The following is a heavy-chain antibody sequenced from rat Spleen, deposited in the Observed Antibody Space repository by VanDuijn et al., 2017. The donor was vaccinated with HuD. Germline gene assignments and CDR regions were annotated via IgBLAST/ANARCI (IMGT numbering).Heavy chain of an antibody. J-gene: IGHJ3*01. D-gene: IGHD1-9*01. V-gene: IGHV2-1*01. CDR1: GFSLTSNS. Sequence: QVQLKESGPGLVQPSQTLSLTCTVSGFSLTSNSVSWVRQPPGKGLEWMGAIWSGGGPDDNSALKSRLSISRDTSKSQVYLKMSSLQTDDTATYYCARAHTTGIRDWLAYWGQGTLVTVSS. CDR3: ARAHTTGIRDWLAY. CDR2: IWSGGGP.